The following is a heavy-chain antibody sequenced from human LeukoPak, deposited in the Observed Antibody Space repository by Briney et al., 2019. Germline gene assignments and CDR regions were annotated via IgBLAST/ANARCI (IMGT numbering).Heavy chain of an antibody. CDR2: IIPIFGTA. D-gene: IGHD6-13*01. CDR1: GGTFSSYA. CDR3: ARDTAGVFDY. V-gene: IGHV1-69*01. J-gene: IGHJ4*02. Sequence: ASVKVSCKASGGTFSSYAISWVRQAPGQGLEWMGGIIPIFGTANYAQKFQGRVTITADESTSTAYMELSSLRSGDTAVYYCARDTAGVFDYWGQGTLVTVSS.